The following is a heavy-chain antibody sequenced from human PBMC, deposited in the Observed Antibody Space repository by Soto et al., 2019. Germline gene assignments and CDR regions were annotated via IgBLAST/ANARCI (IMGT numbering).Heavy chain of an antibody. Sequence: GGSLRLSCVASGITFGSRAMSWVRQTPGEGLEWVSTITDTGGDSKYADSVRGRFTISRDNSKNTLYLQMSRLRDEDTAVYYCAREGLIWFGELIRNYYNYALDVWGKGTTVTVSS. D-gene: IGHD3-10*01. CDR1: GITFGSRA. V-gene: IGHV3-23*01. J-gene: IGHJ6*04. CDR3: AREGLIWFGELIRNYYNYALDV. CDR2: ITDTGGDS.